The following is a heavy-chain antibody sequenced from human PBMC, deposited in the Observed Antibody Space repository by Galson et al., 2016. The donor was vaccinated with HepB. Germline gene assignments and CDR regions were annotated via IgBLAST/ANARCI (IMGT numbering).Heavy chain of an antibody. CDR2: ITTTGTNK. CDR3: AKQGRVSQTLRY. D-gene: IGHD5/OR15-5a*01. CDR1: GFTFSSYN. Sequence: SLRLSCAVSGFTFSSYNMSWVRQAPGKGLEWISYITTTGTNKYYPDSVKGRFSISRDNAKNSLYLQMNSLRDEDTAVYYCAKQGRVSQTLRYWGQGTLVTVSS. V-gene: IGHV3-48*02. J-gene: IGHJ4*02.